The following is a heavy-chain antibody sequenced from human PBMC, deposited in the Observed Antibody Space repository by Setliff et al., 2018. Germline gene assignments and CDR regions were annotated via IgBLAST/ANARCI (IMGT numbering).Heavy chain of an antibody. V-gene: IGHV3-30*02. J-gene: IGHJ3*02. D-gene: IGHD6-6*01. Sequence: GGSLRLSCEASGFTFSSYGMHWVRQAPGKGLEWVAFTRHDGSNKFYADSVKGRFTISRDNSKNTLYLQMYSLRAEDTAVYYCAKSKYSSSSDAFDIWGQGTMVTVSS. CDR3: AKSKYSSSSDAFDI. CDR1: GFTFSSYG. CDR2: TRHDGSNK.